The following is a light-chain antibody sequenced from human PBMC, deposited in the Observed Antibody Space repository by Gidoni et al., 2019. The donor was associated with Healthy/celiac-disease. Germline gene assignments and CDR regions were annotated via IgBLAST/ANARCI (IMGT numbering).Light chain of an antibody. J-gene: IGKJ1*01. CDR2: KAS. Sequence: DNQMNQSPSTLSAFVGDRVTITCRASQSISSWLAWYQQKPGKAPKLLIYKASSLESGVPSRFSGSGSGTEFTLTISSLQPDDFATYYCQQYNSYSQTFGQGTKVEIK. V-gene: IGKV1-5*03. CDR1: QSISSW. CDR3: QQYNSYSQT.